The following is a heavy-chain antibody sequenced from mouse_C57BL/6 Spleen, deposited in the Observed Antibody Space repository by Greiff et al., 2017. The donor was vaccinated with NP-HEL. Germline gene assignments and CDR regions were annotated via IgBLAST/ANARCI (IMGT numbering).Heavy chain of an antibody. CDR3: ARSDYDVYYFDY. D-gene: IGHD2-4*01. CDR1: GFTFTDYY. CDR2: IRNKANGYTT. Sequence: EVKVVESGGGLVQPGGSLSLSCAASGFTFTDYYMSWVRQPPGKALEWLGFIRNKANGYTTEYSASVKGRFTISRDNSQSILYLQMNALRAEDSATYYCARSDYDVYYFDYWGQGTTLTVSS. J-gene: IGHJ2*01. V-gene: IGHV7-3*01.